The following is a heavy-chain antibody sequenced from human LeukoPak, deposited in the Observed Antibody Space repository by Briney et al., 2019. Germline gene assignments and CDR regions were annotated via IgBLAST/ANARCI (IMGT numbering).Heavy chain of an antibody. V-gene: IGHV3-21*01. CDR3: ARNRAAAGPYYFDC. CDR2: ISSSSSYI. Sequence: GGSLRLSCAASGFTFSSYSMNWVRQAPGKGLEWVSSISSSSSYIYYADSVKGRFTISRDNAKNSLYLQMNSLRAEDTAVYYCARNRAAAGPYYFDCWGQGTLVTVSS. D-gene: IGHD6-13*01. J-gene: IGHJ4*02. CDR1: GFTFSSYS.